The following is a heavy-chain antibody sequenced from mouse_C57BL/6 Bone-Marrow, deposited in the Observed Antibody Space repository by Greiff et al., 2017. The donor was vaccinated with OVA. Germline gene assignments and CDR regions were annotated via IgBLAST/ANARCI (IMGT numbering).Heavy chain of an antibody. CDR1: GYTFTSYW. CDR2: INPSNGGT. J-gene: IGHJ3*01. D-gene: IGHD2-12*01. CDR3: ARGRTYYSPFAY. Sequence: VKLQQPGTELVKPGASVKLSCKASGYTFTSYWMHWVKQRPGQGLEWIGNINPSNGGTNYNEKFKSKATLTVDKSSSTAYMQLSSLTSEDSAVYYCARGRTYYSPFAYWGQGTLVTVSA. V-gene: IGHV1-53*01.